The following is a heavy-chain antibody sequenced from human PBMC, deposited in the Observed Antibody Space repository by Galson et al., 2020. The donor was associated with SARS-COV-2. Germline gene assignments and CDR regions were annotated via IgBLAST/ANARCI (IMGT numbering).Heavy chain of an antibody. CDR1: GYTFTSYG. J-gene: IGHJ4*02. V-gene: IGHV1-18*01. CDR2: ISAYNGNT. D-gene: IGHD3-9*01. CDR3: ARAGDILTGYTVFDY. Sequence: ASVKVSCKASGYTFTSYGISWVRQAPGQGLEWMGWISAYNGNTNYAQKLQGRVTMTTDTSTSTAYMELRSLRSDDTAVYYCARAGDILTGYTVFDYWGQGTLVTVSS.